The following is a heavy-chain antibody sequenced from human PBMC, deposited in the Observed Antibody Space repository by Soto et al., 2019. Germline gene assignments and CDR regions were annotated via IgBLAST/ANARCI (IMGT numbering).Heavy chain of an antibody. Sequence: PEGRLRLSCAASGCTFDDYAMHWIRQTPGKGLEWVSGSSWNSGSIGYADSVKGRFTISRDNAKKSRYLQRNSLRAEDTAFYYCAKDMLEYSYYYVMDVWGQATTVTFSS. CDR2: SSWNSGSI. J-gene: IGHJ6*02. CDR1: GCTFDDYA. D-gene: IGHD1-1*01. V-gene: IGHV3-9*01. CDR3: AKDMLEYSYYYVMDV.